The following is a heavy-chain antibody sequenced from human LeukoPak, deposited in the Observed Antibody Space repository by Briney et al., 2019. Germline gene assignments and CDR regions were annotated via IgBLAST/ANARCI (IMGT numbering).Heavy chain of an antibody. J-gene: IGHJ6*03. CDR3: ARGVVPAAADDYYYYYMDV. CDR1: GYTFTSYG. CDR2: ISAYNGNT. V-gene: IGHV1-18*01. Sequence: GASVKVSCKASGYTFTSYGISWVRQAPGQGLEWMGWISAYNGNTNYAQKLQGRVTMTTDTSTSTAYMELRSLRSDDPAVYYCARGVVPAAADDYYYYYMDVWGKGTTVTVSS. D-gene: IGHD2-2*01.